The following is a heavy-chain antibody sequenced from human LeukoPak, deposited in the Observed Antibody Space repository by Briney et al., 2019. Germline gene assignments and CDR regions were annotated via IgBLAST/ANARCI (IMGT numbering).Heavy chain of an antibody. J-gene: IGHJ5*02. CDR1: GGSISSGGYY. CDR2: IYYSGST. V-gene: IGHV4-31*03. D-gene: IGHD3-10*01. CDR3: ARVMVRANWFDP. Sequence: SETLSLTCTVSGGSISSGGYYWSWIRQHPGKGLEWIGYIYYSGSTYYNPSLKSRVTILVDTSKNQFSLKLSSVTAADTAVYYCARVMVRANWFDPWGQGTLVTVSS.